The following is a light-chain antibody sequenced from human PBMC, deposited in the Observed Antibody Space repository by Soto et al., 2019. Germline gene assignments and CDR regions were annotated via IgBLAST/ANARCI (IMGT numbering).Light chain of an antibody. Sequence: EIVLTQSPGTLSLSPGERATLSCRASQTVSSSFLAWYQQKPGQAPRLLIYGVSSRATGIPDRFNGGGSGTDFTLTISRLEPEDLAVYYCQQYGASPWTFGQGTKVDIK. V-gene: IGKV3-20*01. CDR1: QTVSSSF. CDR2: GVS. J-gene: IGKJ1*01. CDR3: QQYGASPWT.